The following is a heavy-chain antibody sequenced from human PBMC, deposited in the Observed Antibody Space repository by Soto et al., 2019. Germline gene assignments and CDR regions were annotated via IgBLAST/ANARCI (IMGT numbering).Heavy chain of an antibody. V-gene: IGHV4-34*01. CDR3: ARHEEAYSNFLFQH. D-gene: IGHD4-4*01. J-gene: IGHJ1*01. Sequence: SETLSLTCAVYGGSFSGYYWSWIRQPPGKGLEWIGEINYSGSTEYSPSLKSRVTISVDTSKNQFSLKVRSVTAADTAVYYCARHEEAYSNFLFQHWGQGTLVTVSS. CDR1: GGSFSGYY. CDR2: INYSGST.